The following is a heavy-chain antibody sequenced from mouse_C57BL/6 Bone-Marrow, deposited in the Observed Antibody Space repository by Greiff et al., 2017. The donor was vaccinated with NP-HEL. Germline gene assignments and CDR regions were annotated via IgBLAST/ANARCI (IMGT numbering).Heavy chain of an antibody. D-gene: IGHD1-1*01. CDR1: GYTFTDYY. CDR3: ARGAYGSSLDY. V-gene: IGHV1-76*01. Sequence: VQLQQSGAELVRPGASVKLSCKASGYTFTDYYINWVKQRPGQGLEWIARIYPGSGNTYYNEKFKGKATLTAEKSSSTAYMQLSSLTSEDSAVYFCARGAYGSSLDYWGQGTTLTVSS. CDR2: IYPGSGNT. J-gene: IGHJ2*01.